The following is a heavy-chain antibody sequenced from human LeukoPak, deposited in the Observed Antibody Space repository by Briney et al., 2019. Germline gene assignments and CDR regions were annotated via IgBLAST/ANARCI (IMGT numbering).Heavy chain of an antibody. V-gene: IGHV3-30*18. J-gene: IGHJ4*02. CDR2: ISYDGSNK. CDR1: GFTFSNCG. CDR3: AKDRGSSGHFDY. D-gene: IGHD6-13*01. Sequence: PGGSLRLSCAASGFTFSNCGMHWVRQAPGKGLEWVAVISYDGSNKYYADSVKGRFTISRDNSKNTLYLQMNSLRAEDTAVYYCAKDRGSSGHFDYWGQGTLVTVSS.